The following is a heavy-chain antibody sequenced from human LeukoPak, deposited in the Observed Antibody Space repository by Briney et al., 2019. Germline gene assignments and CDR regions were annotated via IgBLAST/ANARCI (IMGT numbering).Heavy chain of an antibody. V-gene: IGHV3-30*04. CDR3: ARDARLRYFDRSLSGSSGPFDH. CDR1: GFTFSSYA. CDR2: ITHDGSNK. Sequence: PGRALRLSCAAPGFTFSSYAMHWVRQAPGKGLEWVPVITHDGSNKYDADSVKGLFTLSRDKSEETLYLQMNSLRAEDTAVYSCARDARLRYFDRSLSGSSGPFDHWGQGTLVTVSS. J-gene: IGHJ4*02. D-gene: IGHD3-9*01.